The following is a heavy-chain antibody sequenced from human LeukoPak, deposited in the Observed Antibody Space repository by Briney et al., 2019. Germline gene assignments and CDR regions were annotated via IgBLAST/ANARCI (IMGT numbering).Heavy chain of an antibody. CDR2: ISYDGSNK. V-gene: IGHV3-30*18. D-gene: IGHD6-6*01. CDR1: GFTFSSYG. J-gene: IGHJ4*02. CDR3: AKVGSSHVLDY. Sequence: PGGSLRLSCAASGFTFSSYGMHWVRQAPGKGLEWVAVISYDGSNKYYADSVKGRFTISRDNSKNTLYLQMNSLRAEDTAVYYCAKVGSSHVLDYWGQGTLVTVSS.